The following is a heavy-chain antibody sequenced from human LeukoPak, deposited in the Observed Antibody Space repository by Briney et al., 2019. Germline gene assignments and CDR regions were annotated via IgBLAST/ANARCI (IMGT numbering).Heavy chain of an antibody. CDR1: GFTFSSYW. V-gene: IGHV3-7*01. Sequence: PGGSLRLSCAASGFTFSSYWMNWVRQAPGKGLEWVANIKQDGSEKYYVDSVKGRFTISRDNAKNSLYLQMNSLRAEDTAVYYCARDPLRFLEWLPRDDAFDIWGQGTMVTVSS. J-gene: IGHJ3*02. CDR2: IKQDGSEK. D-gene: IGHD3-3*01. CDR3: ARDPLRFLEWLPRDDAFDI.